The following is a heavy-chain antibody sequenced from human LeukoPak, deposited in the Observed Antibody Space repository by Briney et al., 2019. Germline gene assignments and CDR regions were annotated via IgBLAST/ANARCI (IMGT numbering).Heavy chain of an antibody. CDR3: ARGRYYDSSGYYKTKNRSFDY. D-gene: IGHD3-22*01. J-gene: IGHJ4*02. Sequence: SQTLSLTCTVSGGSISSGDYYWSWIRQPPGKGLEWIGEINHSGSTNYNPSLKSRVTISVDTSKNQFSLKLSSVTAADTAVYYCARGRYYDSSGYYKTKNRSFDYWGQGTLVTVSS. CDR2: INHSGST. CDR1: GGSISSGDYY. V-gene: IGHV4-30-4*08.